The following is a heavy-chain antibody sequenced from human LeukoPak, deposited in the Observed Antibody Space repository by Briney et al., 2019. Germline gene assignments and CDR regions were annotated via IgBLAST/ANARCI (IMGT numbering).Heavy chain of an antibody. V-gene: IGHV4-39*02. CDR2: IHHSGIT. D-gene: IGHD1-7*01. Sequence: SETLSLTCTVSGDSVSSSGYDYWGWIRQPPGKGLQWIATIHHSGITYYNPSLKSRVTISVDTSKNQFSLNLSSVTAADTAVYHCAKDYSRNYFDPWGRGHLVIVSS. CDR3: AKDYSRNYFDP. J-gene: IGHJ5*02. CDR1: GDSVSSSGYDY.